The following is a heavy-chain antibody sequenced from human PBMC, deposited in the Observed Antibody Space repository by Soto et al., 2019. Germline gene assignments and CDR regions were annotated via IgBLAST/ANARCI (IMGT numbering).Heavy chain of an antibody. CDR3: ARVSAPEGVRGEEVEDY. V-gene: IGHV4-34*01. Sequence: SETLSLTCAVYGGSFSGYYWSWIRQPPGKGLEWIGEINHSGSTNYNPSLKSRVTISVDTSKNQFSLKLSSVTAADTAVYYCARVSAPEGVRGEEVEDYWGQGTLVTVSS. D-gene: IGHD3-10*01. CDR1: GGSFSGYY. J-gene: IGHJ4*02. CDR2: INHSGST.